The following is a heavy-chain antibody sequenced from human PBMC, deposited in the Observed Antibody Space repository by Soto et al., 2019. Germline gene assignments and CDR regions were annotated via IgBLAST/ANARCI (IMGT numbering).Heavy chain of an antibody. D-gene: IGHD1-1*01. V-gene: IGHV1-2*02. Sequence: ASVKVSCKASGYTFSDYYIHWVRQAPGQGLEWMGWINPNSGGTKYAPKFQGGVTMTRDTSITTAYMELSRLRSGDTAVYYCATGPATAKQGWVDFLGQGTLVTVSS. CDR1: GYTFSDYY. CDR3: ATGPATAKQGWVDF. J-gene: IGHJ4*02. CDR2: INPNSGGT.